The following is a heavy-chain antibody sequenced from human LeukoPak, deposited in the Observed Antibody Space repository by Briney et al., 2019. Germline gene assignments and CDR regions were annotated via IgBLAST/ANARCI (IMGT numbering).Heavy chain of an antibody. D-gene: IGHD1-26*01. Sequence: GGSLRLSCAASGFTFSSYAMSCVRQAPGKGLEWVSAISGSGGSTYYADSVKGRFTISRDNSKNTLYLQMNSLRAEDTAVYYCAKDSGGYGVYRGLFESWGQGTLVTVSS. CDR3: AKDSGGYGVYRGLFES. J-gene: IGHJ5*01. V-gene: IGHV3-23*01. CDR1: GFTFSSYA. CDR2: ISGSGGST.